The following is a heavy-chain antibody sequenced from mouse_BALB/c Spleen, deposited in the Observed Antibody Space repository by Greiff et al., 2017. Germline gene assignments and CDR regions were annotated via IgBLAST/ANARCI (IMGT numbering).Heavy chain of an antibody. V-gene: IGHV3-1*02. CDR2: IHYSGST. Sequence: DVKLQESGPDLVKPSQSLSLTCTVTGYSITSGYSWHWIRQFPGNKLEWMGYIHYSGSTNYNPSLKSRISITRDTSKNQFFLQLNSVTTEDTATYYCARALYYGSSRYWYFDVWGAGTTVTVSS. CDR1: GYSITSGYS. D-gene: IGHD1-1*01. CDR3: ARALYYGSSRYWYFDV. J-gene: IGHJ1*01.